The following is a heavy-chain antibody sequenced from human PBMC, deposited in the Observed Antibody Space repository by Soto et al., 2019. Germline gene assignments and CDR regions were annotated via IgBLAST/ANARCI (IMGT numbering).Heavy chain of an antibody. J-gene: IGHJ6*02. CDR3: ARVPGVVVVPAAIYYYGMDV. V-gene: IGHV4-31*03. D-gene: IGHD2-2*01. CDR1: GGSISSGGYY. CDR2: IYYSGST. Sequence: SETLSLTCTVSGGSISSGGYYWSWIRQHPGKGLEWIGYIYYSGSTYYNPSLKSRVTISVDTSKNQFSLKLSSVTAADTAVYYCARVPGVVVVPAAIYYYGMDVWGQGTTVTVSS.